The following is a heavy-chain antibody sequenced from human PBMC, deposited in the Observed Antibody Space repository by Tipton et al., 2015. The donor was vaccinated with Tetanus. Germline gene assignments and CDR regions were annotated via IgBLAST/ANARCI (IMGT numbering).Heavy chain of an antibody. J-gene: IGHJ4*02. V-gene: IGHV3-11*04. CDR2: VSSSGTIK. D-gene: IGHD4-17*01. Sequence: SLRLSCAASGFKFGDFYMSWIRQAPGKGLEWLAHVSSSGTIKHYADSVKGRFTVSRDNAENSLFLQMTSLRDEDTAVYFCARVIRRSMIGYGVFDSWGQGTLVAVSS. CDR3: ARVIRRSMIGYGVFDS. CDR1: GFKFGDFY.